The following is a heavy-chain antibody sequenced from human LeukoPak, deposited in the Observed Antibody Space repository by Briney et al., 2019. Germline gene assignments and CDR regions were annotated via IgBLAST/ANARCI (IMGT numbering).Heavy chain of an antibody. CDR1: GGSISSRSYF. CDR2: IYYTGST. D-gene: IGHD3-10*01. CDR3: ARQRGSGNWAFDI. Sequence: PSETLSLTCTVSGGSISSRSYFWGWIRQPPGKGLEWIGTIYYTGSTYYNPSLKSRVTISVDTSKNQFSLNLSSMTAADTAMYYCARQRGSGNWAFDIWDQGTIVTVSS. J-gene: IGHJ3*02. V-gene: IGHV4-39*01.